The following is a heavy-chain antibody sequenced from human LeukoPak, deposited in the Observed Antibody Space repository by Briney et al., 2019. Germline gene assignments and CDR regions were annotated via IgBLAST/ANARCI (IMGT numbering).Heavy chain of an antibody. CDR3: ASIAVAGPIDY. CDR2: IYYSAST. J-gene: IGHJ4*02. Sequence: SQTLSLTCTVSGGSISSGGYYWSCIRPHPGKGLEWVRYIYYSASTYYNPSLKSRVSISVDTSKNQFSLKLSSVTAADTAVYYRASIAVAGPIDYWGQGTLVTVSS. D-gene: IGHD6-19*01. CDR1: GGSISSGGYY. V-gene: IGHV4-31*03.